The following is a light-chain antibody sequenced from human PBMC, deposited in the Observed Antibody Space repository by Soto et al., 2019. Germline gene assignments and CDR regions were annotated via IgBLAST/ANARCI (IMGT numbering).Light chain of an antibody. CDR1: SSDVGGYNY. V-gene: IGLV2-14*01. Sequence: QSVLTQPASVSGSPGQSITISCTGTSSDVGGYNYVSWYQQHPGKAPKLMIDDVSNRPSGISNRFSGSKYGNTASLTISGLQAEDEADYYCSSYTSSNTVVFGGGTKLTVL. CDR3: SSYTSSNTVV. CDR2: DVS. J-gene: IGLJ2*01.